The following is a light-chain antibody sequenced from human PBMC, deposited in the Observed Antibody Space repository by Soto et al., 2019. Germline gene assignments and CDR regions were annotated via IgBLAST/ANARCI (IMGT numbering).Light chain of an antibody. CDR3: SSYTSSSTPHVV. V-gene: IGLV2-14*01. CDR2: DVS. Sequence: QSALTQPASVSGSPGQSITISCTGTSSDVGGYNYVSWYQQHPGKAPKLMIYDVSNRPSGVSNRFSGSKSGNTASLTISGLQAEDEADYFCSSYTSSSTPHVVFGGGTKLTDL. CDR1: SSDVGGYNY. J-gene: IGLJ2*01.